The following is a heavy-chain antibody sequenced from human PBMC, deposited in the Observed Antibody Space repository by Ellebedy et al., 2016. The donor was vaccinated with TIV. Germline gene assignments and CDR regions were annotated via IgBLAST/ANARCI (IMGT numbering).Heavy chain of an antibody. J-gene: IGHJ4*02. CDR3: AKSIRAGRSGYDWGDY. Sequence: GESLKISCAASGFTFSSYSMNWVRQAPGKGLEWVSAISGSGGSTYYADSVKGRFTISRDNSKNTLYLQMNSLRAEDTAVYYCAKSIRAGRSGYDWGDYWGQGTLVTVSS. CDR2: ISGSGGST. CDR1: GFTFSSYS. V-gene: IGHV3-23*01. D-gene: IGHD5-12*01.